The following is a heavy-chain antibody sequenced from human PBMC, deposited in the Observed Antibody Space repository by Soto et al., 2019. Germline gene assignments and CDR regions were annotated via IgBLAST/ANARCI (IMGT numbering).Heavy chain of an antibody. D-gene: IGHD3-10*01. Sequence: SETLSLTCTVSDGSISDYYWSWIRQPAGKGQEWIGRIYTSGSTNYNPSLKSRVTMSVDMPKNQFSLNLNSVTAADTAVYYCAKYRRVWQPTMGYYYYGMDVWGQGTTVTV. V-gene: IGHV4-59*10. CDR3: AKYRRVWQPTMGYYYYGMDV. CDR2: IYTSGST. CDR1: DGSISDYY. J-gene: IGHJ6*02.